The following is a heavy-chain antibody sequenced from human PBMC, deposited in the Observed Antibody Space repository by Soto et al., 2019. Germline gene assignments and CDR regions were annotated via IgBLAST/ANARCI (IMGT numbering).Heavy chain of an antibody. D-gene: IGHD2-2*01. J-gene: IGHJ6*02. CDR1: GFTFSSYG. Sequence: QVQLVESGGGVVQPGRSLRLSCAASGFTFSSYGMHWVRQAPGKGLEWVAVISYDGSNKYYADSVKGRFTISRDNSKNTLYLQMNSLRAEDTAVYYCAKDLTSEXXGDYYYGMDVWGQGTTVTVSS. V-gene: IGHV3-30*18. CDR2: ISYDGSNK. CDR3: AKDLTSEXXGDYYYGMDV.